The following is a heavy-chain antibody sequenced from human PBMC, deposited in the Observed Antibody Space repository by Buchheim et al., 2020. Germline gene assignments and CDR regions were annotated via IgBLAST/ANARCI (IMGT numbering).Heavy chain of an antibody. D-gene: IGHD3-3*01. V-gene: IGHV4-61*02. CDR2: IYTSGST. Sequence: QVQLQESGPGLVKPSQTLSLTCTVSGGSISSGSYYWSWIRQPAGKGLEWIGRIYTSGSTNYNPSLKSRVTISVDTSKKQFSLKLSSVTAADTAVYYCAREGYDFWSGYLSSGLDYWGQGTL. CDR1: GGSISSGSYY. J-gene: IGHJ4*02. CDR3: AREGYDFWSGYLSSGLDY.